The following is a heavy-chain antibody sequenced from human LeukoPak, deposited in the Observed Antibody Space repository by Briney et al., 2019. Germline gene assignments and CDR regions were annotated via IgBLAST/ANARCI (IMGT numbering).Heavy chain of an antibody. CDR3: SRDQGVTGWYNWFDP. V-gene: IGHV4-59*01. J-gene: IGHJ5*02. D-gene: IGHD2-15*01. Sequence: PLETLSLSCTVSGGSITIYYWRWIREPPGKGREWVGYIYYSGSTNYNASLKSRVTISSSTSKKQFSLKLSSMPAADNAVDYCSRDQGVTGWYNWFDPWGQGTLVTVSS. CDR2: IYYSGST. CDR1: GGSITIYY.